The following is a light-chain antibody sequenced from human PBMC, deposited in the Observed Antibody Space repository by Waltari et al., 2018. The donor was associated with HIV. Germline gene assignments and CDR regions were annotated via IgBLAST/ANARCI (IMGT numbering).Light chain of an antibody. Sequence: VLTQSPGTLSLSPGDRATLSCRASQSVNANFFAWYQQRPGQAPRLLIYGSSTRAPGIPYRFSGSGSGTDFTLTISRLEPEDFAVYYCHQYGNSPSTFGQGTTLDIK. V-gene: IGKV3-20*01. CDR1: QSVNANF. CDR2: GSS. CDR3: HQYGNSPST. J-gene: IGKJ2*01.